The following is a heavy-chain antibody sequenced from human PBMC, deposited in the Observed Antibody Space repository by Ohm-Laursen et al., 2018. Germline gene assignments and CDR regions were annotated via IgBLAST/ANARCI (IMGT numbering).Heavy chain of an antibody. CDR1: GYVVINYG. CDR3: AGDRGELGY. V-gene: IGHV1-18*01. Sequence: SDNASRQAAGYVVINYGIGWARQAPGQGLDWMGWISAYNGNSDYAEKLQGRVTTTTDTPTSTAYMEQRSLTSDDAAVYYCAGDRGELGYWGQGTLVIVSS. CDR2: ISAYNGNS. J-gene: IGHJ4*02. D-gene: IGHD3-16*01.